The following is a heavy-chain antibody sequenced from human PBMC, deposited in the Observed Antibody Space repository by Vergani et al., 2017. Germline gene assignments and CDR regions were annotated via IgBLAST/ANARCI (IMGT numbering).Heavy chain of an antibody. CDR1: GYTFTGYY. D-gene: IGHD3-22*01. V-gene: IGHV1-2*04. Sequence: QVQLVQSGAEVKKPGASVKVSCKASGYTFTGYYMHWVRQAPGQGLEWMGWINPNSGGTNSAQKFQGWVTMTRDTSISTAYMELSRLRSDDTAVYYCAKGYYDSSGYYRGDAFDIWGQGTMVTVSS. CDR3: AKGYYDSSGYYRGDAFDI. CDR2: INPNSGGT. J-gene: IGHJ3*02.